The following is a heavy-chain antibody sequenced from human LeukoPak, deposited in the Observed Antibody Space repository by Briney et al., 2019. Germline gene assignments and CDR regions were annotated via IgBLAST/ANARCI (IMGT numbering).Heavy chain of an antibody. CDR1: GGSISSRSDY. CDR3: SRSHDYGGLYFYYYMDV. V-gene: IGHV4-39*01. Sequence: SEALSLTCTVSGGSISSRSDYWGWIRQTPGKGLEWIGNLDSSGSTYYNPSLKSRVTISVGTSKNQFSLNLRSVTAADTAIYFCSRSHDYGGLYFYYYMDVWGKGTTVTASS. J-gene: IGHJ6*03. D-gene: IGHD4-23*01. CDR2: LDSSGST.